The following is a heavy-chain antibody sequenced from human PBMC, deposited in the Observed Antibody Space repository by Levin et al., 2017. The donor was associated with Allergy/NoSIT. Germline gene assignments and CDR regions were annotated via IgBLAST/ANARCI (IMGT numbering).Heavy chain of an antibody. CDR1: GDSISSSNYY. V-gene: IGHV4-39*01. D-gene: IGHD3-22*01. Sequence: SETLSLTCTVSGDSISSSNYYWGWIRQPPGKGLEWIGSMYYSGSTYYNPSLKSRVTISVDTSKNHFSLKLSSVTAADTAVYYCARQLSSGYYAYYHYGMDVWGQGTTVTVSS. J-gene: IGHJ6*02. CDR2: MYYSGST. CDR3: ARQLSSGYYAYYHYGMDV.